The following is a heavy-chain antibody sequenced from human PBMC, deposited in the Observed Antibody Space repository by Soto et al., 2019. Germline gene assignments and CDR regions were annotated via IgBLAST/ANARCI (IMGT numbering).Heavy chain of an antibody. V-gene: IGHV4-59*01. D-gene: IGHD5-12*01. Sequence: SETLSLTCTITGASISSYYWSWIRQPPGKGLEWIGYIYYSGSTNYNPSLKSRVTMSVDTSKNQFSLKLTSVTAADTAVYYCARLRGYSGYSYGMDVWGQGTTVT. CDR2: IYYSGST. J-gene: IGHJ6*02. CDR3: ARLRGYSGYSYGMDV. CDR1: GASISSYY.